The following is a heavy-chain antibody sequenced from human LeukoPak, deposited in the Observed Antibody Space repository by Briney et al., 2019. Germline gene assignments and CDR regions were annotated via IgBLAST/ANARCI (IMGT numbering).Heavy chain of an antibody. CDR1: ALMFCDQW. CDR2: IKHDGSEK. Sequence: GGSLRLSCSPCALMFCDQWMNWLRQAPGQGLEWVANIKHDGSEKYYVDSVKGRFTISRDNAKSSLSLQLDNVRAEGTALYYCSHSNNLHYWGQGTLVTVSP. V-gene: IGHV3-7*01. J-gene: IGHJ4*02. CDR3: SHSNNLHY. D-gene: IGHD1-20*01.